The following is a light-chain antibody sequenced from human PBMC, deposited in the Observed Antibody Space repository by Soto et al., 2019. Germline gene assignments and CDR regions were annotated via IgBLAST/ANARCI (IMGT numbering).Light chain of an antibody. CDR1: QSISSW. CDR2: KAS. J-gene: IGKJ2*01. Sequence: DIQMTQSPSTLSASVGDRVTITCRASQSISSWLAWYQQKPGKAPNLLVYKASSLESGVPARFSGSGFGTEFTLTISSLPPDDFATYYCQQYNSYPYTFGQGTKLEIK. V-gene: IGKV1-5*03. CDR3: QQYNSYPYT.